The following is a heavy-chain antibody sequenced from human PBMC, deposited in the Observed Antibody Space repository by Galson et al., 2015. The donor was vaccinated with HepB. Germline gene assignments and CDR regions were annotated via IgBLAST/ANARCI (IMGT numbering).Heavy chain of an antibody. D-gene: IGHD4-17*01. CDR2: ISGSGDNT. V-gene: IGHV3-23*01. CDR1: GFTFTNYA. Sequence: SLRLSCAASGFTFTNYAMSWVRQAPGKGLEWVSAISGSGDNTYYADSVKGRFTISRDNSKNTLYLQMNSLRAEDTALYYCAKVKTYGVDHDGFDIWGQGTMVTVSS. CDR3: AKVKTYGVDHDGFDI. J-gene: IGHJ3*02.